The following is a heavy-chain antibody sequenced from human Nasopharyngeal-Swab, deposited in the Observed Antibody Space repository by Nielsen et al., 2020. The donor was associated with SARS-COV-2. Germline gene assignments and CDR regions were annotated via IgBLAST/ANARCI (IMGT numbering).Heavy chain of an antibody. Sequence: SETLSLTCTVSGGSISSSSYYWGWIRQPPGKGLEWIGSIYHSGSTYYNPSLKSRVSISVDTSKNQFSLKLSSVTAADTAVYYCARGQLWLDYWGQGTLVTVSS. D-gene: IGHD5-18*01. V-gene: IGHV4-39*07. J-gene: IGHJ4*02. CDR2: IYHSGST. CDR1: GGSISSSSYY. CDR3: ARGQLWLDY.